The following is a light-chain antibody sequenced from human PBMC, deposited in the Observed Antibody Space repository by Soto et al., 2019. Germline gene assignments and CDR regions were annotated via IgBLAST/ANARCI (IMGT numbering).Light chain of an antibody. Sequence: DIHLTQSPSSLSASVGDRVTITCRASQAITNNLAWYQQKPGNPPKLLIYEESTLHSGVPSRFSGRKVGTQFILTIDSLQPEDFATYYCQQYSSYWTFGQGTKVDNK. CDR3: QQYSSYWT. CDR1: QAITNN. V-gene: IGKV1-9*01. CDR2: EES. J-gene: IGKJ1*01.